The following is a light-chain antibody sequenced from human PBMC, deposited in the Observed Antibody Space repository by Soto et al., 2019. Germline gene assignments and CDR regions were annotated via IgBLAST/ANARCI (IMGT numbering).Light chain of an antibody. CDR2: DAS. CDR1: ESVSSF. V-gene: IGKV3-11*01. J-gene: IGKJ4*01. CDR3: QQRSDWPPLT. Sequence: DIVLTQSPATVALSPGERATLSCRASESVSSFLAWYRQKPGQAPRLLIYDASNRAAGIPDRFSGSGSGTDFTLTISSLEPEDFAVYYCQQRSDWPPLTFGGGTKVEIK.